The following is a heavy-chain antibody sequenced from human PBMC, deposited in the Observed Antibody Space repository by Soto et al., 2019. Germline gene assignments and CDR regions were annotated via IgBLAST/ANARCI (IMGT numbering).Heavy chain of an antibody. Sequence: GGSLRLSCSASGFTFSSYSMHWVRQAPGKGLEYVSANYADSVKGRFTISRDTSKNTLSLQMSSLRAEDTAVYYCTEEFDPWGQGTLVTVLL. V-gene: IGHV3-64D*06. CDR1: GFTFSSYS. CDR3: TEEFDP. J-gene: IGHJ5*02.